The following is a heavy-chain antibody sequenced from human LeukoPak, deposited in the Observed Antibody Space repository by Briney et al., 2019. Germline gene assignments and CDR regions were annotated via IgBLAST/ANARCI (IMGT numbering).Heavy chain of an antibody. Sequence: PGGSLRLSCAASGFTFSTYWMSWVGQAPGKGLEWVANINQDGSEKYYVDSVKGRLTISRDNAKNSLYLQMNSLRAEDTAVYYCARGSGWYTYWGQGTLVTVSS. V-gene: IGHV3-7*03. CDR3: ARGSGWYTY. D-gene: IGHD6-19*01. J-gene: IGHJ4*02. CDR2: INQDGSEK. CDR1: GFTFSTYW.